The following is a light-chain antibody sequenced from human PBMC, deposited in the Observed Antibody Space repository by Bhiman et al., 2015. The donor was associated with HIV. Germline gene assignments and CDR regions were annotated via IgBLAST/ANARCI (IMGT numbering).Light chain of an antibody. CDR2: EVS. CDR3: TSHAGTLL. V-gene: IGLV2-14*02. J-gene: IGLJ2*01. CDR1: SSDVENYNL. Sequence: QSALTQPASVSGSPGQSITISCTGTSSDVENYNLVSWYQQHPGKAPKLMIYEVSKRPSGVSNRFSGSKSGNTASLTVSGLQAEDEADYYCTSHAGTLLFGGGTKLTVL.